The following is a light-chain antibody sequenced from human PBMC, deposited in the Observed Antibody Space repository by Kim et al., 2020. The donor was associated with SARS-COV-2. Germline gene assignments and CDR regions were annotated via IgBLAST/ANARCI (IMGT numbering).Light chain of an antibody. J-gene: IGKJ4*01. CDR2: DAS. Sequence: SPGKRATRPCRASQRVGSYLAWYKHKPGQPPRLLIYDASNRATAIPARFSGSGSGTDFTLTISSLEPEDSAVYYCQHRRNWPLLSFGGGTKVEI. V-gene: IGKV3-11*01. CDR3: QHRRNWPLLS. CDR1: QRVGSY.